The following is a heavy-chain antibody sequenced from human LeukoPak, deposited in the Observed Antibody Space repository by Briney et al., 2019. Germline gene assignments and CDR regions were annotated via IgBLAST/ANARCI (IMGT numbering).Heavy chain of an antibody. J-gene: IGHJ4*02. V-gene: IGHV3-7*03. CDR1: GFTFSSYW. CDR3: AKSLGVGAFSHYFDY. D-gene: IGHD1-26*01. Sequence: PGGSLRLSCAASGFTFSSYWMSWVRQAPGKGLEWVANIKQDGSEKYYVDSVKGRFTISRDNAKNSLYLQMNSLRAEDMALYYCAKSLGVGAFSHYFDYWGQGTLVTVSS. CDR2: IKQDGSEK.